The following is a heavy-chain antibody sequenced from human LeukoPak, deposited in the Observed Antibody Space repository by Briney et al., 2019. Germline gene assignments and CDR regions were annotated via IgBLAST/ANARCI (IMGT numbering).Heavy chain of an antibody. CDR3: ARGDTAMVTSRFDY. CDR1: GYTFTGYY. D-gene: IGHD5-18*01. V-gene: IGHV1-2*02. Sequence: ASVKVSCKASGYTFTGYYMHWVRQAPGQGLEWMGWINPNSGGTNYAQKFQGRVTMTRDTSISTAYMELSRLRSDDTAAYYCARGDTAMVTSRFDYWGQGTLVTVSS. J-gene: IGHJ4*02. CDR2: INPNSGGT.